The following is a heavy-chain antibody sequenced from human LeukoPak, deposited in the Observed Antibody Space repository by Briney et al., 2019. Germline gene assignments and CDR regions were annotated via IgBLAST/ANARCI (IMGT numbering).Heavy chain of an antibody. CDR2: INHSGST. CDR3: ARVPGVEMATITGQNYFDY. Sequence: SETLSLTCAVYGGSFSGYYWSWIRQPPGKGLEWIGEINHSGSTNYNPSLKSRVTISVDTSKNQFSLKLSSVTAADTAVYYCARVPGVEMATITGQNYFDYRGQGTLVTVSS. CDR1: GGSFSGYY. J-gene: IGHJ4*02. D-gene: IGHD5-24*01. V-gene: IGHV4-34*01.